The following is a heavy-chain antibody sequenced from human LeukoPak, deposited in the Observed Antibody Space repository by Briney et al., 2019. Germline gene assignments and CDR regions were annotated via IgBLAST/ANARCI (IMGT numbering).Heavy chain of an antibody. J-gene: IGHJ4*02. CDR1: GGSISSSRYY. V-gene: IGHV4-39*07. Sequence: PSETLSLTCTVSGGSISSSRYYWGWIRQPPGKGLEWIGRIYYSGSNYYNPSLKSRVNISVDTSKNQVSLKLSSVTAADTAVYYCARDSSYYYDSSGYPNPFDYWGQGTLVTVSS. CDR3: ARDSSYYYDSSGYPNPFDY. CDR2: IYYSGSN. D-gene: IGHD3-22*01.